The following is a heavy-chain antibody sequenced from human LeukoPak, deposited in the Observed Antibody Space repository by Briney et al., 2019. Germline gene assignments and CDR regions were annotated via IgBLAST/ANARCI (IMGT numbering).Heavy chain of an antibody. CDR2: INPNSGGT. J-gene: IGHJ6*04. CDR1: GYTFTGYY. CDR3: ARQPNYMDV. D-gene: IGHD2-8*01. V-gene: IGHV1-2*04. Sequence: ASVKVSCKASGYTFTGYYMHWVRQAPGQGLEWMGWINPNSGGTNYAQKFQGWVTMSADKSISTAYLQWSSLKASDTATYYCARQPNYMDVWGKGTTVTVSS.